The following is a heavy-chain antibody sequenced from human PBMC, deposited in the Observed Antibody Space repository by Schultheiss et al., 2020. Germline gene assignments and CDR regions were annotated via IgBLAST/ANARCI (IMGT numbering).Heavy chain of an antibody. CDR1: GFTFTSSA. CDR2: IVVGSGNT. Sequence: SVKVSCKASGFTFTSSAVQCVRQARGQRLEWIGWIVVGSGNTNYAQKFQERVTITRDMSTSTAYMELSSLRSEDTAVYYCAAGRRVELAPAPFDYWGQGTLVTVSS. D-gene: IGHD1-26*01. V-gene: IGHV1-58*01. J-gene: IGHJ4*02. CDR3: AAGRRVELAPAPFDY.